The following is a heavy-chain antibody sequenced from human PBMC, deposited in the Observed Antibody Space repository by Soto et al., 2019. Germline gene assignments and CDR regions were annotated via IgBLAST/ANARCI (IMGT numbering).Heavy chain of an antibody. CDR1: GFTFSPCA. CDR2: ISGSGGSR. D-gene: IGHD4-17*01. CDR3: AKVRMTTVTPYDY. V-gene: IGHV3-23*01. J-gene: IGHJ4*02. Sequence: PGGSLRLSCAASGFTFSPCAMNWVRQAPGKGLEWVSGISGSGGSRHYADSVRGRFTISRDNSKNTLYLQMNSLRAEDTAVYYCAKVRMTTVTPYDYWGQGTLVTVSS.